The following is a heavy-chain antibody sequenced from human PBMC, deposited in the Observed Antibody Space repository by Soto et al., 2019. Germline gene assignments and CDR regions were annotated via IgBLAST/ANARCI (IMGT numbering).Heavy chain of an antibody. CDR1: GFTFSDYY. CDR2: ISSSSSYT. D-gene: IGHD6-13*01. V-gene: IGHV3-11*06. J-gene: IGHJ6*02. CDR3: ARDIEAAAGRFDYYYGMDV. Sequence: GGSLRLSCAASGFTFSDYYMSWIRQAPGKGLEWVSYISSSSSYTNYADSLKGRFTISRDNAKNSLYLQMNSLRAEDTAVYYCARDIEAAAGRFDYYYGMDVWGQGTTVTVSS.